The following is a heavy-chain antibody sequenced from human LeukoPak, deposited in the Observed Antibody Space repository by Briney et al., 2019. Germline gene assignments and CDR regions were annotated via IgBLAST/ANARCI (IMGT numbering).Heavy chain of an antibody. CDR1: GGSISSYY. CDR3: ARRIPRSYYYDSSGYSVDAFDI. CDR2: IYYSGST. V-gene: IGHV4-59*08. D-gene: IGHD3-22*01. Sequence: SETLSLTCTVSGGSISSYYWSWIRQPPGKGLEWIGYIYYSGSTNYNPSLKSRVTISVDTSKNQFSLKLSSVTAADTAVYYCARRIPRSYYYDSSGYSVDAFDIWGQGTMVTVSS. J-gene: IGHJ3*02.